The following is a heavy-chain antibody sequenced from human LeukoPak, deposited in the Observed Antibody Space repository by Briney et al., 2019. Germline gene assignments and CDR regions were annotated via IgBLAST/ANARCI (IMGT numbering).Heavy chain of an antibody. Sequence: ASVKVSCKASGYTFTSYDISWVRQAPGQGLEWMGWINAYNGNTNYAQKLQGRVTMTTDTSTSTAYMELRNLRSDDTAVYYCARGGPAARLITFGGVTDYWGQGTLVTVSS. CDR3: ARGGPAARLITFGGVTDY. J-gene: IGHJ4*02. D-gene: IGHD3-16*01. CDR1: GYTFTSYD. V-gene: IGHV1-18*01. CDR2: INAYNGNT.